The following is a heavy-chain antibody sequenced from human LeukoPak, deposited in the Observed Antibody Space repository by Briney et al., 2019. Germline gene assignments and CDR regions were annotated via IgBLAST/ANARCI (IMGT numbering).Heavy chain of an antibody. J-gene: IGHJ4*02. Sequence: GESLRLSCAASGLIFRSYWMHWVRQAPGKGLVWVSFIYTTGRTHDSDSVKGRFTISRDSSKNTLYLQMNSLRAEDTAVYYCARRAGDYSHPYDYWGQGTLVTVSS. CDR1: GLIFRSYW. V-gene: IGHV3-53*01. CDR2: IYTTGRT. CDR3: ARRAGDYSHPYDY. D-gene: IGHD3-22*01.